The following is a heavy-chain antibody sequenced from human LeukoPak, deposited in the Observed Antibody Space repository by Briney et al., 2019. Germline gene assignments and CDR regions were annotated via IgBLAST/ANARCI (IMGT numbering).Heavy chain of an antibody. CDR2: ITYSGNT. Sequence: SQTLSLTCTVSGGSISNYFWSWIRQPPGKGLEWIGFITYSGNTDHNPSLKSRVTISVDASKNQFSLKLTSVTAADTAVYYCVRHTTSGWYQVVYWGQGTLVTVSS. J-gene: IGHJ4*02. CDR3: VRHTTSGWYQVVY. CDR1: GGSISNYF. D-gene: IGHD6-19*01. V-gene: IGHV4-59*01.